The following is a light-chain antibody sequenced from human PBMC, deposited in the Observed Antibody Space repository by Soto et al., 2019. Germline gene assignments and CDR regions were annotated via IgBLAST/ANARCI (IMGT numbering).Light chain of an antibody. CDR2: VAS. V-gene: IGKV3-15*01. CDR1: QSVSSS. Sequence: EIVMTQSPATLSVSPGERVTLSCSASQSVSSSLPWYQQKRGQAPRLLIYVASTRATGIPARFSGSGSGKEFALTISRLQSEDFAVDYWQQYNNWHPLTFGPGTKVDSK. J-gene: IGKJ3*01. CDR3: QQYNNWHPLT.